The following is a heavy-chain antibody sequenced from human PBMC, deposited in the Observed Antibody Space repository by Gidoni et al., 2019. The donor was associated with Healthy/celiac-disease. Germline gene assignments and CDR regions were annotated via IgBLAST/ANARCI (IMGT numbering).Heavy chain of an antibody. Sequence: QVQLQESGPGLVKPSETLSLTCTVSGGSISSYYWSWIRQPPGKGLEWSGYIYYSGSTNYNPSLKSRVTISVDTSKNQFALKLSSVTAADTAVYYCARVVGQWETLDYWGQGTLVTVSS. CDR1: GGSISSYY. D-gene: IGHD1-26*01. J-gene: IGHJ4*02. V-gene: IGHV4-59*01. CDR3: ARVVGQWETLDY. CDR2: IYYSGST.